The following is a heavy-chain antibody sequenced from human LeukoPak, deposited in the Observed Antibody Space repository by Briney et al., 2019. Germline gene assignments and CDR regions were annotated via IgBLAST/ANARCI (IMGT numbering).Heavy chain of an antibody. V-gene: IGHV4-59*01. D-gene: IGHD6-6*01. CDR3: ARDLIARPGAFDI. CDR2: IYYSGST. CDR1: GGSISSYY. Sequence: RTSETLSLTCTVSGGSISSYYWSWIRQPPRKGLEWIGYIYYSGSTNYNPSLKSRVTISVDTSKNQFSLKLSSVTAADTAVYYCARDLIARPGAFDIWGQGTMVTVSS. J-gene: IGHJ3*02.